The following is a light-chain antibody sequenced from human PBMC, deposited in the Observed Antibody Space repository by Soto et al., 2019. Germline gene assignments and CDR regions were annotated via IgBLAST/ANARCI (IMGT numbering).Light chain of an antibody. CDR3: QQYGSSWVT. V-gene: IGKV3-20*01. J-gene: IGKJ3*01. CDR1: QSVSSTY. CDR2: GAS. Sequence: EIVLTQSPRTLSLSPGERATLSCRASQSVSSTYLAWYQQKPGQAPRLLIYGASSRATGIPDRFSGSGSGTDFTLTISRLEPEDFAVYYCQQYGSSWVTFGPGTKVDIK.